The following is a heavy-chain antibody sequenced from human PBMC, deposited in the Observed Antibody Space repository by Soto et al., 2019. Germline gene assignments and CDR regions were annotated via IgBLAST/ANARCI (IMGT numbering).Heavy chain of an antibody. D-gene: IGHD4-17*01. J-gene: IGHJ4*02. CDR2: INPSGGST. Sequence: ASVKVSCKASGYTFTSYYMHWVRQAPGQGLEWMGIINPSGGSTSYAQKFQGRVTITADESTSTAYMELSSLRSEDTAVYYCAREIYGDVYWGQGTLVTVSS. V-gene: IGHV1-46*01. CDR3: AREIYGDVY. CDR1: GYTFTSYY.